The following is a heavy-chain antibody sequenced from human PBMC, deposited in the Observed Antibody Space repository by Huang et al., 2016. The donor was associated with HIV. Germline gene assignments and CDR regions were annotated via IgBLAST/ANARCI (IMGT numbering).Heavy chain of an antibody. CDR2: VDPDTGDT. CDR3: ARGSRWRGFDS. CDR1: GYTFTTFD. V-gene: IGHV1-8*03. J-gene: IGHJ4*02. Sequence: QGQLVQSGSEVKQPGASVKVSCKASGYTFTTFDINWVRQATGQGLEWMGWVDPDTGDTDFAQTFQGRVTITRDTSISTADLELSGLRSGDTAVYYCARGSRWRGFDSWGQGTLVTVSS. D-gene: IGHD2-15*01.